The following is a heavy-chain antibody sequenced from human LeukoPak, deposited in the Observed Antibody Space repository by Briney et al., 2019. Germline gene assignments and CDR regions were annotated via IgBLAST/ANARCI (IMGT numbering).Heavy chain of an antibody. CDR3: ARASGSYYFDY. D-gene: IGHD1-26*01. CDR2: ISYDGSNK. J-gene: IGHJ4*02. Sequence: GGSLRLSCAASGFTFSSYAMHWVRQAPGKGLEWVAVISYDGSNKFYADSVKGRFTISRVNSKNTLYLQMNSLRAEDTAVYYCARASGSYYFDYWGQGTLVTVSS. V-gene: IGHV3-30*04. CDR1: GFTFSSYA.